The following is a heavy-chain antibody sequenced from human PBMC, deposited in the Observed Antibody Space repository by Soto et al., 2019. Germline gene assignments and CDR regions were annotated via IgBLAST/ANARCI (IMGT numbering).Heavy chain of an antibody. CDR1: GFTFSSYG. CDR2: IWYDGSNK. Sequence: QVQLVESGGGVVQPGRSLRLSCAASGFTFSSYGMHWVRQAPSKGLEWVAVIWYDGSNKYYADSVKGRFTISRDNSKNTLYLQMNSLRAEDTAVYYCARDSSGYYYRVGAFDIWGQGTMVTVSS. J-gene: IGHJ3*02. D-gene: IGHD3-22*01. V-gene: IGHV3-33*01. CDR3: ARDSSGYYYRVGAFDI.